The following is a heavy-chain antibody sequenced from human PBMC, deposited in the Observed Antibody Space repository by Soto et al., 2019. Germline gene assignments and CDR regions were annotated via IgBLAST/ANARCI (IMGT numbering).Heavy chain of an antibody. D-gene: IGHD3-3*01. CDR2: ISGYDGNT. Sequence: ASVKVSCKTSGYTFTNHGINWVRQAPGQGLEWMGWISGYDGNTNYAQKFQGRVTMTTDKSTTTAYMELRSLRYDDAAVYYCARAAGHDFWSEKLNAEYFQFWGQGTQVTVSS. CDR1: GYTFTNHG. V-gene: IGHV1-18*01. CDR3: ARAAGHDFWSEKLNAEYFQF. J-gene: IGHJ1*01.